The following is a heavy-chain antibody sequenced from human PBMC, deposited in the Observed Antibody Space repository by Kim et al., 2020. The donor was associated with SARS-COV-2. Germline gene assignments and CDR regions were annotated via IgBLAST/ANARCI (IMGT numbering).Heavy chain of an antibody. V-gene: IGHV3-23*01. D-gene: IGHD2-21*01. CDR3: AKWGFAINFDY. CDR2: T. Sequence: TSYADSVKGRFTISRDNSKNTLYLQMNSLRAEDTAVYYCAKWGFAINFDYWGQGTLVTVSS. J-gene: IGHJ4*02.